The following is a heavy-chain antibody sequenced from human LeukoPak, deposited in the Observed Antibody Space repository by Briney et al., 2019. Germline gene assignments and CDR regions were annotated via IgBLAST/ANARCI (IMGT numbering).Heavy chain of an antibody. Sequence: PGGSLRLSCAASGFTFSSYWMNWVRQAPGKGGLEWVTMISYDGRDQYYADSVKGRFTISRDDSKNTLFLQMNSLRVEDTAMYHCARIGLGVSFGSGFDYWGQGTLVTVSS. V-gene: IGHV3-30-3*01. CDR1: GFTFSSYW. D-gene: IGHD3-10*01. CDR2: ISYDGRDQ. J-gene: IGHJ4*02. CDR3: ARIGLGVSFGSGFDY.